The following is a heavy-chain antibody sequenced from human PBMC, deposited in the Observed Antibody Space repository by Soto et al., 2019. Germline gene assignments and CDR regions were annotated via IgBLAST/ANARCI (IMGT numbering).Heavy chain of an antibody. J-gene: IGHJ5*02. Sequence: PSDTLSLTCAVYGGSFSGYYWSWIRQPPGKGLEWIGEINHSGSTNSNPSLKSRVTISVDTSKNQFSLKLSSVTAADTAVYYCARLDYDILTAYEKVDPWGQGTLVT. CDR3: ARLDYDILTAYEKVDP. CDR2: INHSGST. D-gene: IGHD3-9*01. CDR1: GGSFSGYY. V-gene: IGHV4-34*01.